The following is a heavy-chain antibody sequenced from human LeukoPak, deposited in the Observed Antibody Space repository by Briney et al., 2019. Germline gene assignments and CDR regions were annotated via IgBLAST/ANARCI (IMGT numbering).Heavy chain of an antibody. D-gene: IGHD3-22*01. Sequence: GGSLRLSCAASGFAFSIFGMHWVRQAPGKGLEWVALIWYDGSNEHYADSVKGRFTISRDNSKNTLFLQMNSLRAEDTAAYYCARDRRDSSGYYYGWFDPWGQGTLVTVSS. CDR3: ARDRRDSSGYYYGWFDP. V-gene: IGHV3-33*01. CDR1: GFAFSIFG. CDR2: IWYDGSNE. J-gene: IGHJ5*02.